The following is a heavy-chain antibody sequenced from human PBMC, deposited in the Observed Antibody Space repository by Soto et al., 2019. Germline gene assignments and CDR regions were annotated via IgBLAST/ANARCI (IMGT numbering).Heavy chain of an antibody. D-gene: IGHD1-1*01. CDR2: IIPIFGTT. J-gene: IGHJ6*02. CDR3: ARLQSHGTYGMDV. Sequence: SVKVSCKASGGSFTYTLSWVRQAPGQGLEWMGGIIPIFGTTNYAQKLEGRITMTADESTKTAYMELSTLRSEDTAVYYCARLQSHGTYGMDVWGQGTTVTVYS. V-gene: IGHV1-69*13. CDR1: GGSFTYT.